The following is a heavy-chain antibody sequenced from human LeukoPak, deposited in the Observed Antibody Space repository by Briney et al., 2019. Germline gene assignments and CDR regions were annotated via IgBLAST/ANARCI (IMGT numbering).Heavy chain of an antibody. CDR1: GYTFTGYY. CDR2: INPNSGGT. V-gene: IGHV1-2*02. J-gene: IGHJ4*02. CDR3: AREVDDYGDFFDS. D-gene: IGHD3-16*01. Sequence: ASVKVSCKSSGYTFTGYYMHWVRQAPGQGLEGMGVINPNSGGTNYAQKFQGRFIITRDTSISTAYMELSRLRCDDTAVYHCAREVDDYGDFFDSWGQGNLVTVSS.